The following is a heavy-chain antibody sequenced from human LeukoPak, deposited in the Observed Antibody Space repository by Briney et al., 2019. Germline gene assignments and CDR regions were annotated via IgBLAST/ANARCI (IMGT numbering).Heavy chain of an antibody. CDR2: INPSGGST. D-gene: IGHD3-16*01. CDR1: GYTFTNYY. J-gene: IGHJ4*02. V-gene: IGHV1-46*01. CDR3: ARASKLGNVVLLFY. Sequence: ASVKVSCKASGYTFTNYYIHWVRQDPGQGLEWMGIINPSGGSTSYAQKFQGRVTMTRDTSTSTVYMELSSLRSDDTAVYYCARASKLGNVVLLFYWGQGTLVTVSS.